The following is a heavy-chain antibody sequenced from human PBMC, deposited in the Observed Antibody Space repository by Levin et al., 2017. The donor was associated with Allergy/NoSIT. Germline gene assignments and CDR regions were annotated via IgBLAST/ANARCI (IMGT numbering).Heavy chain of an antibody. D-gene: IGHD3-10*01. CDR3: GSRGPLWFGESRAGLDV. J-gene: IGHJ6*01. V-gene: IGHV4-4*02. CDR1: GAYISSSDW. CDR2: IYHAGNS. Sequence: SETLSLTCAVSGAYISSSDWWTWVRQTPGKGLEWIGEIYHAGNSNYNPSLKSRVTMSVDKSKNQFSLTLNSVTAADTAIYDCGSRGPLWFGESRAGLDVWGRGSTVTVCS.